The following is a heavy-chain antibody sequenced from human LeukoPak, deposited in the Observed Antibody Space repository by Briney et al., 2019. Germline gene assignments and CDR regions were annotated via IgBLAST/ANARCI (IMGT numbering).Heavy chain of an antibody. CDR3: ARGSYDFWSGYYFDY. D-gene: IGHD3-3*01. J-gene: IGHJ4*02. Sequence: SLRLSCAASGFTFDDYAMHWVRQAPGKGLEWVSGISWNSGSIGYADSVKGRFTISRDNSKNTLYLQMNSLRAEDTAVYYCARGSYDFWSGYYFDYWGQGTLVTVSS. V-gene: IGHV3-9*01. CDR2: ISWNSGSI. CDR1: GFTFDDYA.